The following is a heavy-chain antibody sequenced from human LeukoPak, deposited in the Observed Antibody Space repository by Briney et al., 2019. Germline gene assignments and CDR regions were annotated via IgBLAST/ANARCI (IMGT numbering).Heavy chain of an antibody. J-gene: IGHJ6*02. Sequence: GRSLRLSCAASGFTFDDYAMHWVRQAPGKGLEWVSGISWNSGNIAYADSVKGRFTISRDNAKNSLYLQMNSLRTDDTALYYCGKGYGSGLPYGMDVWGQGTLVTVSS. D-gene: IGHD4-17*01. CDR2: ISWNSGNI. CDR3: GKGYGSGLPYGMDV. CDR1: GFTFDDYA. V-gene: IGHV3-9*01.